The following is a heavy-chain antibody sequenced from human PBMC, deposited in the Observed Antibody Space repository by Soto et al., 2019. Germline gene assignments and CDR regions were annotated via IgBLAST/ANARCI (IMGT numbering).Heavy chain of an antibody. CDR2: IKTNTEGGTT. J-gene: IGHJ6*02. Sequence: ESGGGFIYPGGSLRLSCAASGLTISNAWMNWVRQAPGKGLEWVGRIKTNTEGGTTDYAAAVKGRFTVSRDDSKNTLYLQMNRRKSEDTAVYYCTTGSVEGVWGQGTTVTVSS. V-gene: IGHV3-15*07. CDR3: TTGSVEGV. CDR1: GLTISNAW. D-gene: IGHD2-15*01.